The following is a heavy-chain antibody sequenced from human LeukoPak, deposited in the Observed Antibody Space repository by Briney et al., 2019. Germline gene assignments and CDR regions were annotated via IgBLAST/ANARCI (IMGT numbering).Heavy chain of an antibody. J-gene: IGHJ4*02. V-gene: IGHV3-23*01. CDR2: VTGSGSAT. CDR3: AKAMSTVMGGTDY. CDR1: GFTFNSYA. D-gene: IGHD4-17*01. Sequence: GGSLRLSCAASGFTFNSYAMSWVRQASGKGLEWVSTVTGSGSATYYADSVKGRFIISRDNSKNTLYLQMNSLRADDTALYYCAKAMSTVMGGTDYWGQGTLVTDSS.